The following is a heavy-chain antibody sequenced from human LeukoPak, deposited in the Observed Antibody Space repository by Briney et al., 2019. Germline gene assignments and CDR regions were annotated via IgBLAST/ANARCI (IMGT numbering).Heavy chain of an antibody. Sequence: SETLSLTCTVSGGSISSYYWSWIRQPAGKGLEWIGRIYTSGSTNYNPSLKSRVTMSVDTSKNQFSLKLSSVTAADTAVYYCARGPIVVVTAIQGGAFDIWGQGTMVTVSS. V-gene: IGHV4-4*07. D-gene: IGHD2-21*02. CDR3: ARGPIVVVTAIQGGAFDI. J-gene: IGHJ3*02. CDR1: GGSISSYY. CDR2: IYTSGST.